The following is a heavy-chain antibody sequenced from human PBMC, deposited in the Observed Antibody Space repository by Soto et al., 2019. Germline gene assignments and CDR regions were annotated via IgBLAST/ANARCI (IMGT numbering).Heavy chain of an antibody. CDR2: IGYDGSNI. Sequence: QVQLVESGGGVVQPGSSLRPSCAASGFTFRNYVMHWVRQAPGKGLEWVAVIGYDGSNIHYADSVKGRFTISIDNSKNTLYLQMNSLRAEETAVYYCAKDSCDCTHTRCHCLVVVFDSCGQGSLVTVSS. CDR3: AKDSCDCTHTRCHCLVVVFDS. D-gene: IGHD2-8*01. V-gene: IGHV3-30*18. J-gene: IGHJ4*02. CDR1: GFTFRNYV.